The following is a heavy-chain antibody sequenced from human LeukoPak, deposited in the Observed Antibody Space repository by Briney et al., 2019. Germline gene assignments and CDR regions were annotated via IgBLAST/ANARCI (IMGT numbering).Heavy chain of an antibody. CDR1: GFTVSSNY. D-gene: IGHD1-7*01. J-gene: IGHJ4*02. Sequence: GGSLRLSCAASGFTVSSNYMSWVSQAPGKGLEWVSVIYSGGSTYYAESVKGRFTISSDNSKNTLYLQMNSLRAEDTAVYYCARERLNWNYDYWGQGTLVTVSS. V-gene: IGHV3-53*01. CDR3: ARERLNWNYDY. CDR2: IYSGGST.